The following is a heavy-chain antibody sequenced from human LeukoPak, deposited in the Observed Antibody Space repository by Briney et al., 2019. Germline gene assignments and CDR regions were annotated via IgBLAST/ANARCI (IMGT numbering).Heavy chain of an antibody. J-gene: IGHJ4*02. CDR1: GFTFSSYE. CDR2: ISGSGRTI. D-gene: IGHD5-12*01. V-gene: IGHV3-48*03. CDR3: ASPQTSGYAFDY. Sequence: PGGSLRLSCAASGFTFSSYEMIWVRQAPGKGLECVSYISGSGRTIYYADSVKGRFTISRDNAKNSLYLQMYSLRAGDTAAYYCASPQTSGYAFDYWGQGTLVTVSS.